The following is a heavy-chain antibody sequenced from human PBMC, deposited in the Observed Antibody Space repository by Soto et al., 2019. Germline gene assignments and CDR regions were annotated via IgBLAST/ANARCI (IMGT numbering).Heavy chain of an antibody. Sequence: SLRLSCSASGFTFSSYVMHWVRQAPGKGLAYVSPISTIGGSTYYADSVKGSFTISSYNSKNMLYLQMSSLRDEDTAVYYCVKYSPSHDVWGSDSLFEHWVQG. CDR2: ISTIGGST. D-gene: IGHD3-16*01. V-gene: IGHV3-64D*06. CDR3: VKYSPSHDVWGSDSLFEH. CDR1: GFTFSSYV. J-gene: IGHJ1*01.